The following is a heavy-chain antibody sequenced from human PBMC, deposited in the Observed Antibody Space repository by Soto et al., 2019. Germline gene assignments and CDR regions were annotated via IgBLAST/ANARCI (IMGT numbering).Heavy chain of an antibody. CDR3: AKQPGQWLPFFDP. Sequence: GGSPIHSCAASGISFSRDAMSWVLQAPGKGLEWVSAISGSGGSTYYADSVKGRFTISRDNSKNTLYLQMNSLRAEDTAVYYCAKQPGQWLPFFDPWGQGTLVTVSS. V-gene: IGHV3-23*01. CDR1: GISFSRDA. J-gene: IGHJ5*02. D-gene: IGHD6-19*01. CDR2: ISGSGGST.